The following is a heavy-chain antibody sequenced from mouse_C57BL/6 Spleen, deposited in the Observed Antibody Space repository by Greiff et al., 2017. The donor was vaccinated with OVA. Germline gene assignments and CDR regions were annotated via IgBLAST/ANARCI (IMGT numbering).Heavy chain of an antibody. D-gene: IGHD4-1*02. CDR1: GYTFPRYW. CDR3: ARPSTGTWFAY. Sequence: QVQLQQPGAELVKPGASVKLFCQASGYTFPRYWVQGVKQRHGQCLEWIGEIDPSDSYTNYNQKFKGKATLTVDTSSSTAYMQLSSLTSEDSAVYYCARPSTGTWFAYWGQGTLVTVSA. J-gene: IGHJ3*01. CDR2: IDPSDSYT. V-gene: IGHV1-50*01.